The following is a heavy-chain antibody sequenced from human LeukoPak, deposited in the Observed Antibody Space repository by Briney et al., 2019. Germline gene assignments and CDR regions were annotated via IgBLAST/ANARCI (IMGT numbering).Heavy chain of an antibody. D-gene: IGHD2-2*01. CDR1: GFTFSSYS. CDR2: ISSSSSYI. V-gene: IGHV3-21*01. Sequence: GGSLRLSCAASGFTFSSYSMNWVRQAPGKGLEWVSSISSSSSYIYYADSVKGRFTISRDNAKNSLYLQMNSLRAEDTAVYYCARDRVVVVPVAIWFDPWGQGTLVTVSS. CDR3: ARDRVVVVPVAIWFDP. J-gene: IGHJ5*02.